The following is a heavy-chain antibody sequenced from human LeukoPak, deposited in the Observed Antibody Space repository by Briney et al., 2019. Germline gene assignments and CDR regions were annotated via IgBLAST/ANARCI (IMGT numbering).Heavy chain of an antibody. V-gene: IGHV4-30-4*01. J-gene: IGHJ4*02. CDR3: ARVSGTVAPRVLDY. CDR2: ISYSGNT. D-gene: IGHD3-10*01. Sequence: PSQTLSLTCSVSGGSVSSNNHYWTWIRQPPGKGLEWIGYISYSGNTYYNPSLKSRVTISLDTSKNHFSLKLGSVTAADTAVYYCARVSGTVAPRVLDYWGQGTLVTVSS. CDR1: GGSVSSNNHY.